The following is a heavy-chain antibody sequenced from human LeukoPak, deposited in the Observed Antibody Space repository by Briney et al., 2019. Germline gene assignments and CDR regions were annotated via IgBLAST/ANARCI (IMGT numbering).Heavy chain of an antibody. Sequence: PGVSLRLSCAASGFTFSNYWMSWVPQAPGKGLEWVASIHQHGNEKYFVDSVRGRFTISRDNAKNSLYLQMSSLRAEDTAVYYCATLNGPLFEYWGQGTLVTVSS. V-gene: IGHV3-7*01. CDR1: GFTFSNYW. CDR3: ATLNGPLFEY. D-gene: IGHD2-8*01. J-gene: IGHJ4*02. CDR2: IHQHGNEK.